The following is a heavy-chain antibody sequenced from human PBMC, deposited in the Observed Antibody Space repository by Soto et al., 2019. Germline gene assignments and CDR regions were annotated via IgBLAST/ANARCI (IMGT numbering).Heavy chain of an antibody. CDR3: AKDLGTYGLGATMDY. CDR1: GFSFSSYA. V-gene: IGHV3-23*01. CDR2: ISDIGGST. D-gene: IGHD1-26*01. Sequence: EAQLLESGGDLVQPGGSLRLSCAASGFSFSSYAMSWVRQAPGKGLEWVSGISDIGGSTSYADSVKGRFTISRDNSKNTLYLQMNSLRAEDTAVYYCAKDLGTYGLGATMDYWGQGSLVTVSS. J-gene: IGHJ4*02.